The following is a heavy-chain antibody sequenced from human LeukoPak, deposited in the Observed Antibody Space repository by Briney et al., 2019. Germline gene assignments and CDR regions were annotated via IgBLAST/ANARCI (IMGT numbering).Heavy chain of an antibody. CDR1: GFTFSSYG. J-gene: IGHJ4*02. CDR2: ISYDGSNK. V-gene: IGHV3-30*03. D-gene: IGHD3-3*01. Sequence: PGGSLRLSCAASGFTFSSYGMHWVRQAPGKGLEWVAVISYDGSNKYYADSVEGRFTISRDNSKNTLYLQMNSLRAEDTAVYYCARDWRPGDYGEGFWSGYYPYYFDYWGQGTLVTVSS. CDR3: ARDWRPGDYGEGFWSGYYPYYFDY.